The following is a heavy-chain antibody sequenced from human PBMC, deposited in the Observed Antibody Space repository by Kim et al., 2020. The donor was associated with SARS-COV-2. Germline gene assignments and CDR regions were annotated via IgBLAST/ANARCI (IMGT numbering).Heavy chain of an antibody. V-gene: IGHV3-9*01. CDR1: GFMFPDHA. CDR2: LNWNSGNI. Sequence: GGSLRLSCAASGFMFPDHAMHWVRHTPGKGMEWVSVLNWNSGNIGYADSVQGRFTISRDNAKNSLYLQMNSLRPEDTALYYCANGITYYFGSSGDYGCSWYFDLWGRGT. J-gene: IGHJ2*01. CDR3: ANGITYYFGSSGDYGCSWYFDL. D-gene: IGHD3-22*01.